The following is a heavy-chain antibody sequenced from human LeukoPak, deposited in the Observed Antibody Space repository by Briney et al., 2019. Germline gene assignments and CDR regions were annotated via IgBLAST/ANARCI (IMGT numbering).Heavy chain of an antibody. CDR1: GFTFSSYG. J-gene: IGHJ4*02. Sequence: GRSLRLSCVASGFTFSSYGMHWVRRAPGKGLEWVAVIWYDGSNKYYADSVKGRFTISRDNSKNTLYLQMNSLRAEDTAVYYCARGECGGDCYTPWSWGQGTLVTVSS. V-gene: IGHV3-33*08. CDR3: ARGECGGDCYTPWS. CDR2: IWYDGSNK. D-gene: IGHD2-21*02.